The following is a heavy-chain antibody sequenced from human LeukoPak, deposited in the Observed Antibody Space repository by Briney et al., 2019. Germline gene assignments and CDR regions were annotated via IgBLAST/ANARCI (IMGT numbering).Heavy chain of an antibody. V-gene: IGHV1-8*01. CDR1: GYTFTSYD. CDR3: ARVFGPPSWYDFWSGYKPTDAFDI. CDR2: MNPNSGNT. D-gene: IGHD3-3*01. Sequence: ASVKVSCKASGYTFTSYDINWVRRATGQGLEWMGWMNPNSGNTGYAQKFQGRVTMTRNTSISTAYMELSSLRSEDTAVYYCARVFGPPSWYDFWSGYKPTDAFDIWGQGTMVTVSS. J-gene: IGHJ3*02.